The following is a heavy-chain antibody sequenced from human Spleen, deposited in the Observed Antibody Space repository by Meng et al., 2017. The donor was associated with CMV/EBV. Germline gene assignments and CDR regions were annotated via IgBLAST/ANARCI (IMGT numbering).Heavy chain of an antibody. J-gene: IGHJ4*02. CDR1: GYTFTGYY. Sequence: ASVKVSCKASGYTFTGYYIHWVRQAPGQGLEWMGWISAYNGNTIYAQKFQDRVTMTTDTSTRTAYMELRNLRSEDSAVYYCARGLRFLEWPADYWGQGTLVTVSS. CDR3: ARGLRFLEWPADY. V-gene: IGHV1-18*04. D-gene: IGHD3-3*01. CDR2: ISAYNGNT.